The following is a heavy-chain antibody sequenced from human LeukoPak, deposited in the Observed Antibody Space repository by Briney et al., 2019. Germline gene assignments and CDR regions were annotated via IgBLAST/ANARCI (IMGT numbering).Heavy chain of an antibody. Sequence: GGSLRLSCAASGFTFSSFGMNWVRQAPGKGLDWVSSISSSGGYIYYADSVKGRFTISRDNAKNSLYLQMNSLRAEDTAVYYCAREGAWYVSGSYSGYFYGMDVWGQGTTVTVSS. CDR1: GFTFSSFG. D-gene: IGHD3-10*01. J-gene: IGHJ6*02. CDR3: AREGAWYVSGSYSGYFYGMDV. V-gene: IGHV3-21*01. CDR2: ISSSGGYI.